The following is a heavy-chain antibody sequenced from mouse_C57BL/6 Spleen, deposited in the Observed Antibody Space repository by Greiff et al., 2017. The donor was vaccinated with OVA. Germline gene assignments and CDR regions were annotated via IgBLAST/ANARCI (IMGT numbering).Heavy chain of an antibody. CDR3: AIITTVVAPLMDY. Sequence: VKLVESGAELARPGASVKLTCKASGYTFTSYGISWVKQRTGQGLEWIGEIYPRSGNTYYNEKFKGKATLTADKYSSTAYMELRSLTSEDSAVYFCAIITTVVAPLMDYWGQGTSVTVSS. CDR1: GYTFTSYG. D-gene: IGHD1-1*01. CDR2: IYPRSGNT. J-gene: IGHJ4*01. V-gene: IGHV1-81*01.